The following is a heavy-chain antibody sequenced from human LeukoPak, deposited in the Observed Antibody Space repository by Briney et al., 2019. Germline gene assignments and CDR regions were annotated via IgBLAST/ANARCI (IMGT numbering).Heavy chain of an antibody. J-gene: IGHJ5*02. V-gene: IGHV4-34*01. CDR3: ARVGSSGWLRTNWFDP. D-gene: IGHD6-19*01. CDR1: GGSFSGYY. Sequence: PSETLSLTCAVYGGSFSGYYWSWIRQPPGKGLEWIGEINHSGSTNYNPSLKSRVTISVDTSKNQFSLKPSSVAAADTAVYYCARVGSSGWLRTNWFDPWGQGTLVTVSS. CDR2: INHSGST.